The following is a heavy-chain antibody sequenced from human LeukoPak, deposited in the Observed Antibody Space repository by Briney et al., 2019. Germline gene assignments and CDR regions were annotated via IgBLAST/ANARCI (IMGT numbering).Heavy chain of an antibody. CDR1: GYTFTSYG. V-gene: IGHV1-18*01. Sequence: ASVKVSCKASGYTFTSYGISWVRQAPGQGLEWMGWISAYNGNTNYEQKLQGRVTMTTDTSTSTAYMELRSLRSDDTAVYYCARGALLLWFGELLSQHFDYWGQGTLVTVSS. CDR3: ARGALLLWFGELLSQHFDY. CDR2: ISAYNGNT. D-gene: IGHD3-10*01. J-gene: IGHJ4*02.